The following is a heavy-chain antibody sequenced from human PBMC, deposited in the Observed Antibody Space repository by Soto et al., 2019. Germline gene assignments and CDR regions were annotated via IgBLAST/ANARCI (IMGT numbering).Heavy chain of an antibody. Sequence: QVQLVEPGGGVVQPGRSLRLSCAASGFTFSSYVMHWVRQAPGKGLEWVAIISYDGNNKYYADSVKGRFTISRDNSKNTLYLQMNSLRAEDTAVYYCARAGCDGGSCYTLVGLRYGMDVWGQGTTVTVSS. CDR1: GFTFSSYV. D-gene: IGHD2-15*01. CDR2: ISYDGNNK. J-gene: IGHJ6*02. CDR3: ARAGCDGGSCYTLVGLRYGMDV. V-gene: IGHV3-30-3*01.